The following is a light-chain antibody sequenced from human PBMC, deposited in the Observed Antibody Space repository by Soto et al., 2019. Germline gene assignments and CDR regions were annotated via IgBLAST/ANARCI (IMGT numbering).Light chain of an antibody. Sequence: IILSQSLVTLSLYPEERATVSCRASQSVSSYLAWYQQKPGQAPRLLIYDASNRATGIPARFSGSGSGTDFTLTISSLEPEDFAVYYCQQRSNWLPITFGQGTRLEI. CDR3: QQRSNWLPIT. V-gene: IGKV3-11*01. CDR1: QSVSSY. J-gene: IGKJ5*01. CDR2: DAS.